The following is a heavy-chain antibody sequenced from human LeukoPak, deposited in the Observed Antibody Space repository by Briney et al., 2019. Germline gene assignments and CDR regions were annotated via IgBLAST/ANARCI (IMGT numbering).Heavy chain of an antibody. V-gene: IGHV4-59*01. J-gene: IGHJ4*02. CDR1: GGSISSYY. CDR3: ASMDSSGPNY. CDR2: IYYSGST. Sequence: SETLSLTCTVFGGSISSYYWSWIRQPPGKGLEWIGYIYYSGSTNYNPSLKSRVTISVDTSKNQFSLKLSSVTAADTAVNYCASMDSSGPNYWGQGTLVTVSS. D-gene: IGHD3-22*01.